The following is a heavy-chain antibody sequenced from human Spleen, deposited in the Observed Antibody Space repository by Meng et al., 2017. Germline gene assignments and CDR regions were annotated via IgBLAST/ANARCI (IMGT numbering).Heavy chain of an antibody. J-gene: IGHJ4*02. CDR2: FIPSIGTT. CDR1: EGTFSSYS. D-gene: IGHD3-22*01. CDR3: ARPQAPAEYDNSGPLDY. V-gene: IGHV1-69*16. Sequence: QVNLGQPAAEVKRLGSSVKVSCKASEGTFSSYSIDWVRQATGQGLEWMGGFIPSIGTTTSAQKFQGRITMTTDDYMSTVYMELSSLGSEDTAVYYCARPQAPAEYDNSGPLDYWGQGTLVTVSS.